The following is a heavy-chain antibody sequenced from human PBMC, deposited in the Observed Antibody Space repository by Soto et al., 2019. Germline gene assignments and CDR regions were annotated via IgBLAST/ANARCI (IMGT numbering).Heavy chain of an antibody. CDR3: ARESGGYYDSSGYKAYFDL. Sequence: ASVKVSCKASGGTFSSYTISWVRQAPGQGLEWMGRIIPILGIANYAQKFQGRVTITADKSTSTAYMELSSLRSEDTAVYYCARESGGYYDSSGYKAYFDLWGRGTLVTVSS. J-gene: IGHJ2*01. V-gene: IGHV1-69*04. CDR2: IIPILGIA. D-gene: IGHD3-22*01. CDR1: GGTFSSYT.